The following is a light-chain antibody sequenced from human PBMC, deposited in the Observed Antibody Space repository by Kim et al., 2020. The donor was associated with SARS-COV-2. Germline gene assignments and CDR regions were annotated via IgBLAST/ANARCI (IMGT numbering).Light chain of an antibody. J-gene: IGKJ2*01. Sequence: DIQMTQSPSSLSASVGDRVTITCRSSQSISHYLNWYQQKPGNAPKLLIYAASNLQSGVPSRFGGSGSGTDFTLTINSLQPEDFATYYCQQSYSTLYTFGQGTKLEI. V-gene: IGKV1-39*01. CDR1: QSISHY. CDR2: AAS. CDR3: QQSYSTLYT.